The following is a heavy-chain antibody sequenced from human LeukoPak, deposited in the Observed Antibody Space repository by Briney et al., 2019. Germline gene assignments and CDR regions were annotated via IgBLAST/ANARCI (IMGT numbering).Heavy chain of an antibody. CDR3: ARTSESSSLSPDY. J-gene: IGHJ4*02. CDR1: GFTFNSYA. CDR2: NSGSGGAT. Sequence: GGSLRLSCAASGFTFNSYAMSWVRQAPGKGLEWVSANSGSGGATYSADSVKGRFTISRDNSKNTLYLQMNSLRAEDTAVYHCARTSESSSLSPDYWGQGTLVTVSS. D-gene: IGHD6-13*01. V-gene: IGHV3-23*01.